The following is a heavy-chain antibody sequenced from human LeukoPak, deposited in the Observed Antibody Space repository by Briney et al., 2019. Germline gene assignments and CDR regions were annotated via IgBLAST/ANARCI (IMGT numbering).Heavy chain of an antibody. J-gene: IGHJ4*02. V-gene: IGHV3-23*01. CDR1: GFIFSRYA. D-gene: IGHD3-16*01. Sequence: PGGSLRLSCAASGFIFSRYAMSWVRQAPGKGLEWVSSISGSGTGTYYADSVKGRFTISRDNAKNSLYLQMNSLRAEDTAVYYCARDLLTDWGSAYWGQGTLVTVSS. CDR3: ARDLLTDWGSAY. CDR2: ISGSGTGT.